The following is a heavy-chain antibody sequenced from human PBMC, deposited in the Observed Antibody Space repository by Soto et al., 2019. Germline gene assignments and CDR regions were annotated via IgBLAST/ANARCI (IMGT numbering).Heavy chain of an antibody. D-gene: IGHD6-6*01. CDR2: MNPNSGNT. CDR1: GYTFTSYD. V-gene: IGHV1-8*01. Sequence: GASVKVSCKASGYTFTSYDINWVRQATGQGLEWMGWMNPNSGNTGYAQKYQGRVTMTRNTSISTAYLELSSLRSEDTAVYYCARKYSSSSYYYGMDVWGQGTTVTVSS. J-gene: IGHJ6*02. CDR3: ARKYSSSSYYYGMDV.